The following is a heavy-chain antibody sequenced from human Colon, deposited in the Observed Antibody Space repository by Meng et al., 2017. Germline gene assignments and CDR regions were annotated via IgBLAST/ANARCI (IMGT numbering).Heavy chain of an antibody. Sequence: VQWGGARGGSVQPVGFLSLSCAVSVMSLSNYWMHWARRAARKWLEWVSRIDSAGTDISYAKSVKGRLITSRDSAKNTLYLQTSSLTAEDTGFYYCARGTTPTNFDYWGQGTLVTVSS. CDR3: ARGTTPTNFDY. CDR2: IDSAGTDI. V-gene: IGHV3-74*01. J-gene: IGHJ4*02. D-gene: IGHD1-1*01. CDR1: VMSLSNYW.